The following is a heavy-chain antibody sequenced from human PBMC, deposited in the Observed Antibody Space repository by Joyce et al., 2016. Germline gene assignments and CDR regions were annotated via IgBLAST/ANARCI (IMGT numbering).Heavy chain of an antibody. D-gene: IGHD1-26*01. V-gene: IGHV3-53*02. Sequence: EVQLVETGGGLIQPGGSLRLSCAASGFTVSFRYMSWVRQAPGKGLEWVSVIHGGGNTYYADSVKGRFTISRDDSKNTFYLQMNSLRAEDTAVYYCARNGDTGSLYWGQGTLVTVSS. J-gene: IGHJ4*02. CDR3: ARNGDTGSLY. CDR1: GFTVSFRY. CDR2: IHGGGNT.